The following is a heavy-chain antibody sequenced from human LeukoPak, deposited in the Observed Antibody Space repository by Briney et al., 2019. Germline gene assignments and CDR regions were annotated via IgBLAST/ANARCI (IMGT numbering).Heavy chain of an antibody. J-gene: IGHJ4*02. CDR3: VTDGDKWNDFEY. CDR2: IDKDGNEI. CDR1: GLSISNFW. V-gene: IGHV3-7*01. D-gene: IGHD1-1*01. Sequence: GSLRLSCAASGLSISNFWMHWVRQAPGKGLEWVAIIDKDGNEIKYVDSVKGRFTLSRDNAKNSVFLQMNSLRTEDTALYYCVTDGDKWNDFEYWGQGTLVTVSS.